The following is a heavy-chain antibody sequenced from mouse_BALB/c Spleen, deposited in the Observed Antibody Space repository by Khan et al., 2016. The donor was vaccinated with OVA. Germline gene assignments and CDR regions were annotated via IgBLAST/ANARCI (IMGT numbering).Heavy chain of an antibody. CDR3: ARKDYYDYDPFAY. D-gene: IGHD2-4*01. J-gene: IGHJ3*01. Sequence: EVELVESGPGLVKPSQSLSLTCTVTGYSITSEFAWNWIRQLPGNKLEWMGYISYSGNTRYNPSLKSLISITRDTSRNQFYLQLNSVTTEDTATYCGARKDYYDYDPFAYWGQGTLVTVSA. CDR2: ISYSGNT. V-gene: IGHV3-2*02. CDR1: GYSITSEFA.